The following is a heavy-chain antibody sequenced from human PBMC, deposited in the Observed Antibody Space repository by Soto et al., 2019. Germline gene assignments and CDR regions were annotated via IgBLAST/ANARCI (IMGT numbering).Heavy chain of an antibody. J-gene: IGHJ4*02. CDR2: IYYSGST. D-gene: IGHD2-2*01. CDR1: GGSISSYY. Sequence: QVQLQESGPGLVKPSETLSLTCTVSGGSISSYYWSWIRQPPGKGLEWIGDIYYSGSTNYNPSLTGRVTISVDTSKNHFSLKLSSVTAADTAVYYCARRYASCFDYCGQGTLVTVSS. V-gene: IGHV4-59*08. CDR3: ARRYASCFDY.